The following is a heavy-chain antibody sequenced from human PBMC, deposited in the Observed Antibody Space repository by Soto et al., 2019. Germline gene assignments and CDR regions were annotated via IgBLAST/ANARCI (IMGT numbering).Heavy chain of an antibody. CDR3: ARVSSPRIVPLRNWFDP. D-gene: IGHD1-26*01. Sequence: QVQLVQSGAEVKKPGSSVKVSCTASGGTFSSYTISWVRQAPGQGLEWMGRIIPILGIANYAQKFQGRVTITEDKSTSTADMELSSLRSEDTAVYYCARVSSPRIVPLRNWFDPWGQGTLVTVSS. J-gene: IGHJ5*02. CDR2: IIPILGIA. V-gene: IGHV1-69*02. CDR1: GGTFSSYT.